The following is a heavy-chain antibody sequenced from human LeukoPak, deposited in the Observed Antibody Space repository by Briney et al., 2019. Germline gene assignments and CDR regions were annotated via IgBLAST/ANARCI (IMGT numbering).Heavy chain of an antibody. Sequence: PSQTLSLTCTVSGGSISNGDYYWSWIRQPPGKGLEWIGSIYYSGSTYYNPSLKSRVTISVDTSKNQFSLKLSSVTAADTAVYYCARLGYYDSSGYDYWGQGTLVTVSS. CDR2: IYYSGST. CDR1: GGSISNGDYY. J-gene: IGHJ4*02. CDR3: ARLGYYDSSGYDY. V-gene: IGHV4-39*01. D-gene: IGHD3-22*01.